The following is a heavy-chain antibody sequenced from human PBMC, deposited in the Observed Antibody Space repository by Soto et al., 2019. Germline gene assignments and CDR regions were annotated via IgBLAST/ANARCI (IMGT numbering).Heavy chain of an antibody. CDR1: GYTFTSYG. CDR2: ISAYNGNT. V-gene: IGHV1-18*01. D-gene: IGHD3-3*01. J-gene: IGHJ4*02. CDR3: ATSLMYYDFWSGYYTEPFDY. Sequence: QVQLVQSGAEVKKPGASVKVSCQASGYTFTSYGISWVRQAPGQGLEWMGWISAYNGNTNYAQKLQGRVTMTTDTSTSTAYMELRSLRSDDTAVYYCATSLMYYDFWSGYYTEPFDYWGQGTLVTVSS.